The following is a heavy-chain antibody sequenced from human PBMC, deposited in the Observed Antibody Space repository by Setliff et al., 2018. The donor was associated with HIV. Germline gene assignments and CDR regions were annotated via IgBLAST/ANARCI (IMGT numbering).Heavy chain of an antibody. Sequence: SETLSLTCAVYGGSFSGYYWTWIRQPPGKGLEWIGDINHSGITNYNPSLKSRVTISVDTSKNQFSLKLSSVTAADTAMYYCTRGRLYSGPHFWGHGTLVTVSS. V-gene: IGHV4-34*01. CDR3: TRGRLYSGPHF. CDR1: GGSFSGYY. D-gene: IGHD5-12*01. CDR2: INHSGIT. J-gene: IGHJ4*01.